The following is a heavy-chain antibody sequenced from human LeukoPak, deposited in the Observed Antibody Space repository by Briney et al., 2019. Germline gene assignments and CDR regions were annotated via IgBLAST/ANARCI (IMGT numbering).Heavy chain of an antibody. D-gene: IGHD5-18*01. CDR1: GFTFSSYW. CDR3: ARAGGYSRALQY. CDR2: IKQDGSEK. Sequence: GGSLRLSCAASGFTFSSYWMTWVRQAPGKGLECVATIKQDGSEKYYVDSVKGRFTISRDNAKNSLYLQMSSLRAEDTAVYYCARAGGYSRALQYWGQGTPVTVSS. J-gene: IGHJ1*01. V-gene: IGHV3-7*01.